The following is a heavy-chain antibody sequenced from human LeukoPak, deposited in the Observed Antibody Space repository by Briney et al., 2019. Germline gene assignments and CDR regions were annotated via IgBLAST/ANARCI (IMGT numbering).Heavy chain of an antibody. V-gene: IGHV3-23*01. D-gene: IGHD2-8*01. CDR1: GLSFSSYA. J-gene: IGHJ4*02. CDR2: ISAGGDIT. CDR3: AKGYCPNGACHLDY. Sequence: GGSLRLSCAASGLSFSSYAMNWVRQAPGKGLEWVSLISAGGDITDYADSVKGRLTISRDNAKNTLYLQMDSLRVDDTAVYYCAKGYCPNGACHLDYWGQGNLVTVSS.